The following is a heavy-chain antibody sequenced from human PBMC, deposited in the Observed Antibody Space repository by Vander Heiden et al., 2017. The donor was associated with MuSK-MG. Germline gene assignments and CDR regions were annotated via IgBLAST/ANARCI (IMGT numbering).Heavy chain of an antibody. J-gene: IGHJ4*02. CDR2: IYSGGNT. D-gene: IGHD2-15*01. V-gene: IGHV3-53*01. Sequence: EMQLVESGGGLIQPGGSLRLSCAASGFPVSSDYMTWVRQAPGKGLEWVSVIYSGGNTYYADSVKGRFTISRDNSKNTLYLQMHGLRADDTAVYYCARNRQRDGSKYFGYWGQGTLGNVSS. CDR3: ARNRQRDGSKYFGY. CDR1: GFPVSSDY.